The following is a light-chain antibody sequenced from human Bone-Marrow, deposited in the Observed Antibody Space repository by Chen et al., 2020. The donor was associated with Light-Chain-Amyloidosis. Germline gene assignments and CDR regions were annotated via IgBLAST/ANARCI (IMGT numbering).Light chain of an antibody. V-gene: IGLV3-21*02. CDR1: NIPAKS. Sequence: SYVLTQAPSVSVAPGQTARITRGVQNIPAKSVHWYQQRPGQAPVLVLYDDSDRPSGIPERFSGSNSGNTAALTISRVEAGDEADYYCQVYDSSSDHAWVFGGGTRLSVL. CDR2: DDS. CDR3: QVYDSSSDHAWV. J-gene: IGLJ3*02.